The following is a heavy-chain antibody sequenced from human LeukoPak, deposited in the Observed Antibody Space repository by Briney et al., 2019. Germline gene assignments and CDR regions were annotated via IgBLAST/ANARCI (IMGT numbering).Heavy chain of an antibody. CDR2: IKQDGSEK. D-gene: IGHD1-14*01. CDR1: GFTFSNYW. J-gene: IGHJ5*01. Sequence: PGGSLRLSCAASGFTFSNYWMHWLRQAPGKGLEWVANIKQDGSEKYYVDSVKGRFTISRDNAKNSLYLQMNSLRAEDAGVYYCAKEGAYPIITYDSWGQGTLVTVSS. V-gene: IGHV3-7*01. CDR3: AKEGAYPIITYDS.